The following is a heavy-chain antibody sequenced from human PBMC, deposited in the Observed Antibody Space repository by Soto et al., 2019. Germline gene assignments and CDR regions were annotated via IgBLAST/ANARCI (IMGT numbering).Heavy chain of an antibody. CDR1: GGSISSGDYY. J-gene: IGHJ4*02. CDR2: IYYSGST. Sequence: SETLSLTCTVSGGSISSGDYYWSWIRQPPGKGLEWIGYIYYSGSTYYNPSLKSRVTISVDTSKNQFSLKLCSVTAADTAVYYCARAAKDFWSGYYDYFDYWGQGTLVTVSS. V-gene: IGHV4-30-4*01. CDR3: ARAAKDFWSGYYDYFDY. D-gene: IGHD3-3*01.